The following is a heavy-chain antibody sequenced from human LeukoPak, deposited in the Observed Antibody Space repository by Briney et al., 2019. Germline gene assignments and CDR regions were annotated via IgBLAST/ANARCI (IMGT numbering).Heavy chain of an antibody. CDR1: GFTFSSYA. J-gene: IGHJ4*02. D-gene: IGHD3-9*01. CDR2: ISYDGSNK. V-gene: IGHV3-30*04. CDR3: ARELLVGDILTGYYNPAGY. Sequence: GGSLTLSCAASGFTFSSYARHWVRQAPGKGLEWVAVISYDGSNKYYADSVKRVFTLSRDNSKNTLYPQMNSLRAEDTAVYSCARELLVGDILTGYYNPAGYWGQGTLVTVSS.